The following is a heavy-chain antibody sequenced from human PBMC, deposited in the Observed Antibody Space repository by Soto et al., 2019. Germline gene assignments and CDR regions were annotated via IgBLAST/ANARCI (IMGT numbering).Heavy chain of an antibody. D-gene: IGHD6-6*01. CDR3: ARLPVNIAARPGGDY. J-gene: IGHJ4*02. Sequence: SVKVSCKASGGTFSSYTISWVRQAPGQGLEWMGRIIPILGIANYAQKFQGRVTITADKSTSTAYMELSSLRSEDTAVYYCARLPVNIAARPGGDYWGQGTLVTVS. CDR2: IIPILGIA. V-gene: IGHV1-69*02. CDR1: GGTFSSYT.